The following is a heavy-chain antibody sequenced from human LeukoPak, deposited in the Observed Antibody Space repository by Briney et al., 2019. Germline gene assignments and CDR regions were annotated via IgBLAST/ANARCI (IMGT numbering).Heavy chain of an antibody. CDR3: ARQSQRWGNFDS. CDR1: GFTFSSDE. V-gene: IGHV3-48*03. J-gene: IGHJ4*02. CDR2: ISSSGSTI. D-gene: IGHD5-24*01. Sequence: PGGSLRLSCAGSGFTFSSDEMNWVRQAPGKGLEWVSYISSSGSTIYYADSVKGPLTISRDNAKNSLYLQMTSLRVEDTAGYYCARQSQRWGNFDSWSQGALVSVSS.